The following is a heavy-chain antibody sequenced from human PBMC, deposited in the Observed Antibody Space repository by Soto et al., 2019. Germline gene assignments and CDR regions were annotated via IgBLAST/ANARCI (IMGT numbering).Heavy chain of an antibody. CDR3: VRRHVSATGIDWFDP. D-gene: IGHD6-13*01. CDR2: INAANGDT. CDR1: RYTFTRYG. Sequence: GASLKVSCNASRYTFTRYGIHWVRQAPGQRLEWMGWINAANGDTKYSPKFQGRVTITRDTSASTAYMELSSLRSEDTAVYYCVRRHVSATGIDWFDPWGQGTLVTVSS. J-gene: IGHJ5*02. V-gene: IGHV1-3*01.